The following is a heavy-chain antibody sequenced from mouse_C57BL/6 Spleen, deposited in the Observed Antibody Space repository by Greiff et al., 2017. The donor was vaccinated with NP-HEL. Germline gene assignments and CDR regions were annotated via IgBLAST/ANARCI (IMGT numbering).Heavy chain of an antibody. CDR2: ISDGGSYT. CDR1: GFTFSSYA. Sequence: EVQVVESGGGLVKPGGSLKLSCAASGFTFSSYAMSWVRQTPEKRLEWVATISDGGSYTYYPDNVKGRFTISRDNAKNNLYLHMSHLKSEDTAMYYCARDEIVYGSSSGYFDVWGTVTTVTVSS. J-gene: IGHJ1*03. D-gene: IGHD1-1*01. V-gene: IGHV5-4*01. CDR3: ARDEIVYGSSSGYFDV.